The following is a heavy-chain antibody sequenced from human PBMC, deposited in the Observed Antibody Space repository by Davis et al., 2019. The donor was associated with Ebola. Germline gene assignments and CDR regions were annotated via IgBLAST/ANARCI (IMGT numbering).Heavy chain of an antibody. D-gene: IGHD3-10*01. V-gene: IGHV3-23*01. CDR3: AKDFRGPPMVQGEPGEY. CDR1: GFTFSSYS. CDR2: ITGSGSLP. Sequence: PGGSLRLSCAASGFTFSSYSMNWVRQAPGKGLEWVSAITGSGSLPGYADSVKGRFTISRDNSKNTLYLQMNSLRAEDKAVYYCAKDFRGPPMVQGEPGEYWGQGTLVTVSS. J-gene: IGHJ4*02.